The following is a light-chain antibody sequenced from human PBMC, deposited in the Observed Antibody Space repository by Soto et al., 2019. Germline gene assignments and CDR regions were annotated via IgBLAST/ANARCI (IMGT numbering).Light chain of an antibody. V-gene: IGKV3-15*01. CDR1: QSVSSK. CDR2: GAS. Sequence: EIVLTQSPGTLSVSPGERATLSCRASQSVSSKLAWYQQKPGQAPRLLFYGASTGATGIPARFSGSGSETEFTLSISSLQSEDFAVYYCQQYNNCPGTFGPGTKV. CDR3: QQYNNCPGT. J-gene: IGKJ1*01.